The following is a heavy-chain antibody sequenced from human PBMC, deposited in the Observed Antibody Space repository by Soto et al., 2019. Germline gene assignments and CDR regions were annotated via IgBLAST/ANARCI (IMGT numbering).Heavy chain of an antibody. CDR2: VSIGGST. J-gene: IGHJ4*02. D-gene: IGHD1-26*01. CDR1: GFTFSSYA. CDR3: AKRRGAGGNFDY. V-gene: IGHV3-23*01. Sequence: GSLRLSCAASGFTFSSYAMGWVRQGPGKGLEWVAVVSIGGSTHYADSVRGRFTISRDNSKNTLSLQMNSLTAEDTAVYFRAKRRGAGGNFDYWGQGALVTVSS.